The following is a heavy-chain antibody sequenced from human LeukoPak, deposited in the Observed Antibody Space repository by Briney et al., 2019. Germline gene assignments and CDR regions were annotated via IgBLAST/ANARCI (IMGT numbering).Heavy chain of an antibody. CDR3: AREAPRERFSPYCSSTSCYTVDFDY. CDR1: GFTFSSYW. Sequence: GGSLRLSCAASGFTFSSYWMSWVRQAPGKGLEWVANIKQDGSEKYYVDSVKGRFTISRDNAKNSLYLQMNSLRAEDTAVYYCAREAPRERFSPYCSSTSCYTVDFDYWGQGTLVTVSS. J-gene: IGHJ4*02. V-gene: IGHV3-7*01. CDR2: IKQDGSEK. D-gene: IGHD2-2*02.